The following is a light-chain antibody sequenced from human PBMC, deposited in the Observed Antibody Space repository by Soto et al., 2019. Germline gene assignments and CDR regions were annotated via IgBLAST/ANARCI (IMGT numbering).Light chain of an antibody. Sequence: QSVLTQPPSVSGDPGQRVTISCTGSSSNIGAGYDVHWYQRLPGTAPKLLIYGNSNRPSGVPDRFSGSKSGTSASLAITGLQAEDEAEYYCQSYDSSLSRLVGGGTKLTVL. CDR3: QSYDSSLSRL. V-gene: IGLV1-40*01. CDR1: SSNIGAGYD. CDR2: GNS. J-gene: IGLJ2*01.